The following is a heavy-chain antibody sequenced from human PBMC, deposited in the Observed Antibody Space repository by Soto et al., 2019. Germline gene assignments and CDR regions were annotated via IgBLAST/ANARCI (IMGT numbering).Heavy chain of an antibody. CDR2: IWYDGTQK. CDR3: ARAGGTTVTGLWHFDS. J-gene: IGHJ4*02. Sequence: VLLVESGGGLVKPGRSLRLSCAASGFNFGDYALSWFRQAPGKGLEWLAAIWYDGTQKYYADSVKGRFIISRDNSKKTLYLEMNSLRAEDTAVYYCARAGGTTVTGLWHFDSWGQGTLVTVSS. D-gene: IGHD4-17*01. V-gene: IGHV3-33*01. CDR1: GFNFGDYA.